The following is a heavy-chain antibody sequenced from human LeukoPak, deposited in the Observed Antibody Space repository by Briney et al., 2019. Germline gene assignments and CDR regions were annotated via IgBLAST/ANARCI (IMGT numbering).Heavy chain of an antibody. CDR3: ARDYGGSSPFDY. Sequence: GGSLRLSCAASGFTFSSYEMHWVRQPPGKGLGWVSYISSSDSTIYYADSVKGRFTISRDNAKNSLYLQMNSLRAEDTAVHYCARDYGGSSPFDYWGQGTLVTVSS. V-gene: IGHV3-48*03. J-gene: IGHJ4*02. D-gene: IGHD4-23*01. CDR1: GFTFSSYE. CDR2: ISSSDSTI.